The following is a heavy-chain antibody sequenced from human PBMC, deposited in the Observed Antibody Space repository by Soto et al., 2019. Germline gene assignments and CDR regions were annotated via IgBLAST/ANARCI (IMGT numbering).Heavy chain of an antibody. CDR1: GGSINSGDYY. J-gene: IGHJ6*02. V-gene: IGHV4-30-4*01. Sequence: QVQLQESGPGLVKPSQTLSLTCTVSGGSINSGDYYWSWIRQPPGKGLEWIGYIYYSGSTYYNPSHKSRVTITVDTSKNQFSLKLSSVTAADTAVYYCARDADYGGMDVWGQGTTVTVSS. D-gene: IGHD4-17*01. CDR3: ARDADYGGMDV. CDR2: IYYSGST.